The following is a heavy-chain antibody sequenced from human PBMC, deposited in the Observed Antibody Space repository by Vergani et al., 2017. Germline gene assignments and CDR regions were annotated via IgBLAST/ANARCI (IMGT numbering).Heavy chain of an antibody. V-gene: IGHV3-21*01. J-gene: IGHJ4*02. CDR3: ARAGGHCSGGSCYSGDY. CDR1: GFTFSGSA. Sequence: EVQLVESGGGLVQPGGSLKLSCAASGFTFSGSAMHWVRQAPGKGLEWVSSISSSSSYIYYADSVKGRFTISRDNAKNSLYLQMNSLRAEDTAVYYCARAGGHCSGGSCYSGDYWGQGTLVTVSS. D-gene: IGHD2-15*01. CDR2: ISSSSSYI.